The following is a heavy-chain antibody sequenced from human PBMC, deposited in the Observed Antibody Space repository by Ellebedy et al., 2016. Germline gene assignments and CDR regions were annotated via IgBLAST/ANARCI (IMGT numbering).Heavy chain of an antibody. Sequence: GESLKISXGASGFSFNTFFMGWVRQAPGKGLEWVSTISAGGDNTQFADSVKGRFTVSRDNSKNTLYLQMNSLGDEDTAVYFCARGETYYSGTSDYGFEYWGQGTLVTVSS. V-gene: IGHV3-23*01. D-gene: IGHD2-8*02. CDR2: ISAGGDNT. CDR3: ARGETYYSGTSDYGFEY. J-gene: IGHJ4*02. CDR1: GFSFNTFF.